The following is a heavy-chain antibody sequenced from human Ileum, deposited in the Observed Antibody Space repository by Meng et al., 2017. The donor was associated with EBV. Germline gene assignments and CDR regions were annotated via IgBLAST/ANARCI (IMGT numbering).Heavy chain of an antibody. J-gene: IGHJ4*02. CDR3: ARGGWSLDY. V-gene: IGHV4-59*08. Sequence: QVRLQGPGPGLVKPSETLSLTCTVSGGSISSYYWSWIRQPPGKGLEWIGYIYYSGSTNYNPSLKSRVTISVDTSKNQFSLNLSSVTAADTAVYYCARGGWSLDYWGQGTLVTVSS. CDR2: IYYSGST. CDR1: GGSISSYY. D-gene: IGHD2-15*01.